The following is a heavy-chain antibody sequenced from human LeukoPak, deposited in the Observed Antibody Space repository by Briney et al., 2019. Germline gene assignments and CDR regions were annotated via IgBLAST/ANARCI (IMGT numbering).Heavy chain of an antibody. D-gene: IGHD6-13*01. V-gene: IGHV1-2*04. CDR3: ARASAAAAPGAFDI. CDR1: GYTFTSYY. J-gene: IGHJ3*02. Sequence: ASVKVSCKASGYTFTSYYMHWVRQAPGQGLEWMGWMNPNSGNTGYAQKFQGWVTMTRDTSISTAYMELSRLRSDDTAVYYCARASAAAAPGAFDIWGQGTMVTVSS. CDR2: MNPNSGNT.